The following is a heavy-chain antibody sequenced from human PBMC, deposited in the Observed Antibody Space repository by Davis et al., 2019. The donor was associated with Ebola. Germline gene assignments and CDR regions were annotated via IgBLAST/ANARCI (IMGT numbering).Heavy chain of an antibody. V-gene: IGHV1-46*01. D-gene: IGHD2-2*01. CDR3: ARDTFNFVVVPTAIFPYYGMDV. CDR1: GYTFTSYY. J-gene: IGHJ6*02. Sequence: ASVQVSCKASGYTFTSYYMHWLRQAPGQGLEWMGLINPSGGSTSYAQKFQGRVTMTRDTSTSTVYMELSSLRSEDTAVYYCARDTFNFVVVPTAIFPYYGMDVWGQGTTVTVSS. CDR2: INPSGGST.